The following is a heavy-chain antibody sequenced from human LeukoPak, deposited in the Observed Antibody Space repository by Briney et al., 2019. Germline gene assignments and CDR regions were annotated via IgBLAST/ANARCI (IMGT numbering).Heavy chain of an antibody. CDR1: GLTLSTYW. CDR2: INRDGSSL. CDR3: ARGSNWYFDL. Sequence: GGSLRLSCAASGLTLSTYWMHWVRQAPGKGLEWVSRINRDGSSLSYADSVKGRFTVSRDNAENTLYLQMNSLRAEDTAVYYCARGSNWYFDLWGRGTLVTVSS. J-gene: IGHJ2*01. D-gene: IGHD5/OR15-5a*01. V-gene: IGHV3-74*01.